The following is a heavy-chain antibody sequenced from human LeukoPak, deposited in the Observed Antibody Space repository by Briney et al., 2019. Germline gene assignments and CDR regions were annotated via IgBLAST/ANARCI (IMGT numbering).Heavy chain of an antibody. CDR2: IYTSGST. J-gene: IGHJ4*02. CDR3: ARDDYND. D-gene: IGHD4-11*01. Sequence: PSETLSLTCTVSGGSISSGSYYWSWIRQPAGKGLEWIGRIYTSGSTNYNPSLKSRVTISVDTSKNQFSLKLSSVPAADTAVYYCARDDYNDWGQGTLVTVSS. V-gene: IGHV4-61*02. CDR1: GGSISSGSYY.